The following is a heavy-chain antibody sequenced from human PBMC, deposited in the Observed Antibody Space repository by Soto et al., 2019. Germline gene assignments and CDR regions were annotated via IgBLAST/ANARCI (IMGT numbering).Heavy chain of an antibody. CDR2: IYYNDDR. CDR3: AHSDGGYEIIYFDF. J-gene: IGHJ4*02. D-gene: IGHD5-12*01. Sequence: QITLQESGPTLVKPTQTLTLTCTFSGFSFTTAGVPVGWIRQTPGGALEWLTLIYYNDDRRFSPSLKTRLTITGDTSKNQVVLSLTNVDPGDTATYFCAHSDGGYEIIYFDFWGQGIPVTVSS. CDR1: GFSFTTAGVP. V-gene: IGHV2-5*01.